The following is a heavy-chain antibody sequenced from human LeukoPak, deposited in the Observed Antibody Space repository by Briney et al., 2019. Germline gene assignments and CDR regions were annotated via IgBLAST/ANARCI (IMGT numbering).Heavy chain of an antibody. CDR1: GFTFSSYS. CDR3: ARDAVGYYGSGSYPNWFDP. V-gene: IGHV3-21*01. Sequence: GGSLRLSCAASGFTFSSYSMNWVRQAPGKGVEWVSSISSSSSYIYYADSVKGRFTISRDNAKNSLYLQMNSLRAEDTAVYYCARDAVGYYGSGSYPNWFDPWGQGTLVTVSS. J-gene: IGHJ5*02. CDR2: ISSSSSYI. D-gene: IGHD3-10*01.